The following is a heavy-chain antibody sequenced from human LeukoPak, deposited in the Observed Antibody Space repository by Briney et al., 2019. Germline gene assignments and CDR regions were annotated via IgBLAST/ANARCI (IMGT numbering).Heavy chain of an antibody. CDR2: IIPIFGTA. J-gene: IGHJ4*02. V-gene: IGHV1-69*13. Sequence: SVKVSCKASGGTFISYAISWVRQAPGQGLEWMGGIIPIFGTANYAQKFQGRVTITADESTSTAYMELSSLRSEDTAVYYCASSGGIQLWLSVWGQGTLVTVSS. CDR1: GGTFISYA. CDR3: ASSGGIQLWLSV. D-gene: IGHD5-18*01.